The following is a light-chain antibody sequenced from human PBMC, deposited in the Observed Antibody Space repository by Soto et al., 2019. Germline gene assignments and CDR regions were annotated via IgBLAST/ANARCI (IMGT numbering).Light chain of an antibody. CDR1: QSVSSSY. V-gene: IGKV3-20*01. J-gene: IGKJ4*01. CDR3: QQYGSSPLT. CDR2: GAS. Sequence: EIVLTQSPGTLSLSPGERATLSCRASQSVSSSYLAWDQQKPGQAPRLLIYGASSRATGIQDRFSGSGSGTVFTLTISRLEPEDFAVYYCQQYGSSPLTFGGGTKVDIK.